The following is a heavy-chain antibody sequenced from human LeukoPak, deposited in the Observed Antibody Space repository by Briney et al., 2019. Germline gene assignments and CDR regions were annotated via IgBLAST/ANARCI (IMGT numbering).Heavy chain of an antibody. Sequence: PGGSLRLSCSASGFTFSYYAMHWVRQTAGKGLEFVSGISSNGGSTYYADSLKGRFTISRDNSNNTLYLQMSSLRAEDTAVYYCARERGRLVDYWGQGTLVTVSS. CDR2: ISSNGGST. V-gene: IGHV3-64D*09. CDR3: ARERGRLVDY. CDR1: GFTFSYYA. D-gene: IGHD6-25*01. J-gene: IGHJ4*02.